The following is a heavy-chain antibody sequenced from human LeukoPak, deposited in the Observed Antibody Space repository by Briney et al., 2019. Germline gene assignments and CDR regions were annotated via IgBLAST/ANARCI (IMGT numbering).Heavy chain of an antibody. Sequence: ASVKVSCKASGYTFTGYYMHWVRQAPGQGLEWMGRINPNSGDTNYAQMFQGRVTMTRDTSITTAYMELSSLRSEDTAVYYCARAVPAGNDFWSGYYNGGAFDIWGQGTMVTVSS. CDR1: GYTFTGYY. CDR2: INPNSGDT. V-gene: IGHV1-2*06. J-gene: IGHJ3*02. CDR3: ARAVPAGNDFWSGYYNGGAFDI. D-gene: IGHD3-3*01.